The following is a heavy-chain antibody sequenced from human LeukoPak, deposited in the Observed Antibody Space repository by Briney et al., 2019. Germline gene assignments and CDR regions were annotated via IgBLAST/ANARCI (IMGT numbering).Heavy chain of an antibody. CDR1: GFTVSSNY. Sequence: GGSLRLSCAASGFTVSSNYMSWVRQAPGKGLEWVSVIYSGGSTYYADPVKGRFTISRDNSKNTLYLQMNSLRAEDTAVYYCARKPGYYYGMDVWGKGTTVTVSS. CDR2: IYSGGST. CDR3: ARKPGYYYGMDV. V-gene: IGHV3-53*01. J-gene: IGHJ6*04.